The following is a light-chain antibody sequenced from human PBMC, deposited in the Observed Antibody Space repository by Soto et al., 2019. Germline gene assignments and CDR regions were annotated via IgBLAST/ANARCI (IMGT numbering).Light chain of an antibody. CDR1: SSDVGGYNY. CDR3: SSYTSRNTYV. V-gene: IGLV2-14*01. Sequence: QPVLTQPASVSGSPGQSITISCTGTSSDVGGYNYVSWYQQHPGKAPKLMIYDVSNRASGVSNRFSGSKSGNTASLTISGLQAEDEADYYCSSYTSRNTYVFGTGTKLTVL. CDR2: DVS. J-gene: IGLJ1*01.